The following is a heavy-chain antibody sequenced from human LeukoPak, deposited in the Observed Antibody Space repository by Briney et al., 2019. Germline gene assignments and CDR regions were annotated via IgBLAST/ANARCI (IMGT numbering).Heavy chain of an antibody. J-gene: IGHJ5*02. V-gene: IGHV3-21*01. Sequence: GGSLRLSCEASGFTFNTYSMNWARQAPGKGLEWVSSISSSSSYIYYADSVKGRFTISRDNAKNSLYLQMNSLRAEDTAVYYCARGSSGWSPWFDPWGQGTLVTVSS. CDR1: GFTFNTYS. CDR2: ISSSSSYI. CDR3: ARGSSGWSPWFDP. D-gene: IGHD6-19*01.